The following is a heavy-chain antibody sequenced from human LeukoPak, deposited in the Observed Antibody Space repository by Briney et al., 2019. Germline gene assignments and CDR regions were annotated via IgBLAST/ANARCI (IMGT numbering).Heavy chain of an antibody. CDR2: IIPIFGIA. Sequence: SVKVSCKASGGTFSSYAISWVRQAPGQGLEWMGRIIPIFGIANYAQKFQGRVTISADSSTSTAYMELISLTSDDTAVYYCARDYTIKAPYFDYWGQGTLVTVSS. V-gene: IGHV1-69*04. CDR1: GGTFSSYA. J-gene: IGHJ4*02. CDR3: ARDYTIKAPYFDY. D-gene: IGHD5-24*01.